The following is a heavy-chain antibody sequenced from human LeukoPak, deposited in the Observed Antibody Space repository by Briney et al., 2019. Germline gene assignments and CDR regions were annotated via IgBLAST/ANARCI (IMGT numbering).Heavy chain of an antibody. Sequence: SETLSLTCTVSGGSISSSSYYWGWIRQPPGKGLEWIGYIYYSGSTYYNPSLKSRVTISVDTSKNQFPLKLSSVTAADTAVYYCARVGEVVLRVRYYYMDVWGKGTTVTVSS. D-gene: IGHD2-15*01. V-gene: IGHV4-30-4*08. CDR1: GGSISSSSYY. J-gene: IGHJ6*03. CDR3: ARVGEVVLRVRYYYMDV. CDR2: IYYSGST.